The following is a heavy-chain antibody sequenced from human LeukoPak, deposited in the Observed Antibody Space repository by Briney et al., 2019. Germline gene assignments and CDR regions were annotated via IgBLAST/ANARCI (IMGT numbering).Heavy chain of an antibody. J-gene: IGHJ4*02. Sequence: GGSLRLSCAASGFTVSSNYMTWVRQAPGRGLEWVSIIYSGGSTYYADSVKGRFTISRDNSKNTLYLQMNSLRAEDTAVYYCATRIAADSAGSYYFDYWGQGTLVTVSS. CDR1: GFTVSSNY. V-gene: IGHV3-66*01. D-gene: IGHD6-13*01. CDR3: ATRIAADSAGSYYFDY. CDR2: IYSGGST.